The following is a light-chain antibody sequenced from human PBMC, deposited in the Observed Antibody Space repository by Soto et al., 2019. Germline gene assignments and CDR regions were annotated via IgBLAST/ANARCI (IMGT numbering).Light chain of an antibody. CDR3: QQRSNWHTIT. Sequence: EIVFTQSPATLSLSPGERATLSCRASQSVSSYLAWYQQKPGQAPRLLIYDASNRANGIPDRFSGSGSGTDLTLTISSLEPEDFAVYYCQQRSNWHTITFGQGTRLEIK. V-gene: IGKV3-11*01. CDR1: QSVSSY. J-gene: IGKJ5*01. CDR2: DAS.